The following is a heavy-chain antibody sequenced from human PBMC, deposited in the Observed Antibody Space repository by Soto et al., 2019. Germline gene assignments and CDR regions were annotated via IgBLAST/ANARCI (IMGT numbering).Heavy chain of an antibody. D-gene: IGHD3-9*01. CDR1: GGTFSSYA. Sequence: QVQLVQSGAEVKKPGSSVKVSCKASGGTFSSYAISWVRQAPGRGLEWMGGIIPIFGTANYAQKFQGRVTITADKSTSTAYMELSSLRSEDTAVYYCARDYGGPNYDILTGYYRRRYYYGMDVWGQGTTVTVSS. J-gene: IGHJ6*02. V-gene: IGHV1-69*06. CDR3: ARDYGGPNYDILTGYYRRRYYYGMDV. CDR2: IIPIFGTA.